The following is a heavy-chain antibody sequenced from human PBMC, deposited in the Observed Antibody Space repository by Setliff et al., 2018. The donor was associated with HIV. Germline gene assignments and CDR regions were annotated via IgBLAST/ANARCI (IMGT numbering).Heavy chain of an antibody. CDR1: GGCIDRSNYY. CDR2: IHYSGST. V-gene: IGHV4-39*01. J-gene: IGHJ4*02. CDR3: ARPQLGRGGGSHFDI. D-gene: IGHD1-1*01. Sequence: ASETLSLTCSVSGGCIDRSNYYWGWIRQSPGKGLEWIGNIHYSGSTYYNPSLKSRVTISVDTCRNQFYLDLRSVTAADTAVYYCARPQLGRGGGSHFDIWGQGNLVTVSS.